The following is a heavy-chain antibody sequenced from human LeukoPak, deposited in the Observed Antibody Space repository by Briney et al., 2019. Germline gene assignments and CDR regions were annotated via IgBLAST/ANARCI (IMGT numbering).Heavy chain of an antibody. D-gene: IGHD1-26*01. V-gene: IGHV3-23*01. CDR3: AKAFSIVGIGNPDDAFDV. J-gene: IGHJ3*01. Sequence: GGSLRLSCAASGFTFNKYAMNWVRQPPGKGLEWVSSIAGTGGSTYYADSVKGRFTLSRDNSENTLYLQLNSLRAEDSGIYYCAKAFSIVGIGNPDDAFDVWGQGTVVTVS. CDR1: GFTFNKYA. CDR2: IAGTGGST.